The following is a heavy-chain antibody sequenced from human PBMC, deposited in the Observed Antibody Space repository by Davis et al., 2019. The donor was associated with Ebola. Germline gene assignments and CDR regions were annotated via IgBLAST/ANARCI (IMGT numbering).Heavy chain of an antibody. V-gene: IGHV1-69*06. Sequence: SVKVSCKASGGTFSSYAISWVRQAPGQGLEWMGGIIPIFGTANHAQKFQGRVTITADKSTSTAYMELSSLRSEDTAVYYCAPSRYFDWLSSPYGMDVWGQGTTVTVSS. CDR2: IIPIFGTA. D-gene: IGHD3-9*01. J-gene: IGHJ6*02. CDR3: APSRYFDWLSSPYGMDV. CDR1: GGTFSSYA.